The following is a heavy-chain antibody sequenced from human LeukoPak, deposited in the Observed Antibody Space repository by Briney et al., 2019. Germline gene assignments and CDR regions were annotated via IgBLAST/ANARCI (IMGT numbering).Heavy chain of an antibody. CDR3: ARRGVRGVIILDAFDI. CDR1: GGSISSYY. V-gene: IGHV4-59*08. CDR2: IYYSGST. D-gene: IGHD3-10*01. Sequence: SETLSLTCTASGGSISSYYWSWIRQPPGKGLEWIGYIYYSGSTNYNPSLKSRVTISVDTSKNQFSLKLSSVTAADTAVYYCARRGVRGVIILDAFDIWGQGTMVTVSS. J-gene: IGHJ3*02.